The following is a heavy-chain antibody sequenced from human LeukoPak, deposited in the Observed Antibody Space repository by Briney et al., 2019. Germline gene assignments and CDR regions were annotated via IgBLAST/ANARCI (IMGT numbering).Heavy chain of an antibody. CDR1: GFAFSMYN. CDR3: ARDNTVANDY. CDR2: ISGSGNTI. V-gene: IGHV3-48*02. J-gene: IGHJ4*02. D-gene: IGHD4-17*01. Sequence: GGSLRLSCAASGFAFSMYNMNWVRQAPGKGLEWLSYISGSGNTIYYADSARGRFTISRDNAKNSLYLQMNSLRDEDTAVYYCARDNTVANDYWGQGTLVTVSS.